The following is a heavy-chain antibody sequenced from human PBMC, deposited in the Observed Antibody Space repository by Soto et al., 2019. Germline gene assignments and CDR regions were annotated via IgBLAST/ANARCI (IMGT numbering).Heavy chain of an antibody. CDR1: GFTFSSYG. Sequence: QVQLVESGGGVVQPGRSLRLSYAASGFTFSSYGMHWVRQAPGKGLEWVAVIWYDGSNKYYADSVKGRFTISRDNSKNTLYLQMNSLRAEDTAVYYCARDRAPYSSGRWCMDVWGQGTTVTVSS. V-gene: IGHV3-33*01. CDR2: IWYDGSNK. J-gene: IGHJ6*02. CDR3: ARDRAPYSSGRWCMDV. D-gene: IGHD6-19*01.